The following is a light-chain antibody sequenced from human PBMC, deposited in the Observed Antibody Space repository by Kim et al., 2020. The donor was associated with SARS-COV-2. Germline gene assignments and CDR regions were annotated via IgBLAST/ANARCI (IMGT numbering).Light chain of an antibody. CDR3: RQRSHWPPSCT. J-gene: IGKJ4*01. CDR1: QSVSSF. Sequence: QGERAALACRPSQSVSSFLARYLPKPAQAPPFFIYVALNRATRVPARFSVSVSGTDFTLTIRRLEPVDFSVYFCRQRSHWPPSCTFGRRTKVDIK. V-gene: IGKV3-11*01. CDR2: VAL.